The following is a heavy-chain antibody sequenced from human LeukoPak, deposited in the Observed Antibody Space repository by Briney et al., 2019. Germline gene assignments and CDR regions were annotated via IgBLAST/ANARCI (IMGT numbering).Heavy chain of an antibody. CDR1: GYSISSDYY. CDR3: AKPWIYDAFDI. Sequence: PSETLSLTCTVSGYSISSDYYWGWIRQPPGKGLEWIASVSHSGSTYYNPSLKSRVTISVDTSKNQFSLKLSSVTAADTAVYYCAKPWIYDAFDIWGQGTMVTVSS. V-gene: IGHV4-38-2*02. CDR2: VSHSGST. J-gene: IGHJ3*02. D-gene: IGHD5-12*01.